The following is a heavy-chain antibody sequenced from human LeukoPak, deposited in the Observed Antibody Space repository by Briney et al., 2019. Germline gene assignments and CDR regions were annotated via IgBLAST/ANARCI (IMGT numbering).Heavy chain of an antibody. D-gene: IGHD3-22*01. Sequence: SVKVSCKASGGTFSSYAISWVRQAPGQGLEWMGRIIPIFGTTNYAQKFQGRVTITADKSTSTAYMELSSLRSEDTAVYYCARDVPAHYYDSSGYHYVDYWGQGTLVTVCS. V-gene: IGHV1-69*06. CDR1: GGTFSSYA. J-gene: IGHJ4*02. CDR3: ARDVPAHYYDSSGYHYVDY. CDR2: IIPIFGTT.